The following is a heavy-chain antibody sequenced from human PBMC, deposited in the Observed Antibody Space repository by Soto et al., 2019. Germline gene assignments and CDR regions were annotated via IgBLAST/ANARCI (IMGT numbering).Heavy chain of an antibody. CDR2: IYYSGST. CDR3: ASQEWLPTVFDY. J-gene: IGHJ4*02. V-gene: IGHV4-59*08. Sequence: SETLSLTCTVSGGSISSYYWSWIRQPPGKGLEWIGYIYYSGSTNYNPSLKSRVTISVDTSKNQFSLKLSSVTAADTAVYYCASQEWLPTVFDYWGQGTLVTVSS. D-gene: IGHD5-12*01. CDR1: GGSISSYY.